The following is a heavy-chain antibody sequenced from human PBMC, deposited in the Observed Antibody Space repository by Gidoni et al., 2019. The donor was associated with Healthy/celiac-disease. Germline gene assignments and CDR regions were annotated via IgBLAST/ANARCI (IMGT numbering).Heavy chain of an antibody. CDR2: ISSSSSYI. CDR3: ARDGVAVAGAEFYYYYGMDV. J-gene: IGHJ6*02. V-gene: IGHV3-21*01. D-gene: IGHD6-19*01. CDR1: GFTFRSYS. Sequence: EVQLVESGGGLVKPGGSLRLSCAASGFTFRSYSMNWVRQAPGKGLEWVSSISSSSSYIYYADSVKGRFTISRDNAKNSLYLQMNSLRAEDTAVYYCARDGVAVAGAEFYYYYGMDVWGQGTTVTVSS.